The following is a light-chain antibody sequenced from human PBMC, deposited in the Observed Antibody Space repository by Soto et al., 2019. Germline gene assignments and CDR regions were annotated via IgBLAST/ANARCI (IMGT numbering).Light chain of an antibody. CDR2: GAS. Sequence: PGERATLSCWASETVATNLAWYQQKPGQAPRLLISGASTRAAGIPARFSGSGSGTEFTLTISSLQSEDFAVYYCQQYDDWPPWTFGQGTKVDIK. V-gene: IGKV3-15*01. J-gene: IGKJ1*01. CDR3: QQYDDWPPWT. CDR1: ETVATN.